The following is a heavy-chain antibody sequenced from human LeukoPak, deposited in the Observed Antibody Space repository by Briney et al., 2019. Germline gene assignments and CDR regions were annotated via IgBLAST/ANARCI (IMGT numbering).Heavy chain of an antibody. CDR3: ARGGLWLPY. V-gene: IGHV4-38-2*02. Sequence: SETLSLTCTVSGYSISSGYYWGWIRQPPGKGLEWIGSIYHSGSTYYNPSLKSRVTISVDTSKNQFSLKLSSVTAADTAVYYCARGGLWLPYWGQGTLVTVSS. CDR2: IYHSGST. CDR1: GYSISSGYY. J-gene: IGHJ4*02. D-gene: IGHD5-18*01.